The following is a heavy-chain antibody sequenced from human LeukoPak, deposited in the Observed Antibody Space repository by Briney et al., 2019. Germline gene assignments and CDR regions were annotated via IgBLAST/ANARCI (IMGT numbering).Heavy chain of an antibody. CDR2: FDPEDGET. D-gene: IGHD3-10*01. Sequence: ASVKVSCKVSGYTLTELSMHWVRQAPGKGLEWMGGFDPEDGETIYAQKFQGRVTMTEDTSTDTAYMELSSLRSEDTAVYYCATGITMVRGVDQDYDYWGQGTLVTVSS. J-gene: IGHJ4*02. CDR1: GYTLTELS. CDR3: ATGITMVRGVDQDYDY. V-gene: IGHV1-24*01.